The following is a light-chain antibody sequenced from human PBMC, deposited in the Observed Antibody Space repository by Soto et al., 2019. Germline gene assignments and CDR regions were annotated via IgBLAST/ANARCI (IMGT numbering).Light chain of an antibody. Sequence: AIQLTQSPSSLSASVGDRVTITCRTSQGITNSLAWYQQKPGTPPKLLMFDASNLQSGVPSRFSGSGSGTHFTLTISSLQPEDFATYYCQNFYSYPWTFGQGTKVEVK. CDR1: QGITNS. J-gene: IGKJ1*01. CDR3: QNFYSYPWT. V-gene: IGKV1-13*02. CDR2: DAS.